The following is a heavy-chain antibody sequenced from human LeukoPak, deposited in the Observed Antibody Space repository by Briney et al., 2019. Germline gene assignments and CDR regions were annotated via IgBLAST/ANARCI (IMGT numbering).Heavy chain of an antibody. V-gene: IGHV3-15*01. Sequence: GGSLRLSCADSGFTFSNAWMSWVRQAPGKGLEWVGRIKSKTDGGTTDYAAPVKGRFTISREDSKNTLYLQMTSLKTEDPAVYYCTRLSHSSSGNYWGQGTLVTVSS. CDR1: GFTFSNAW. CDR2: IKSKTDGGTT. D-gene: IGHD6-13*01. J-gene: IGHJ4*02. CDR3: TRLSHSSSGNY.